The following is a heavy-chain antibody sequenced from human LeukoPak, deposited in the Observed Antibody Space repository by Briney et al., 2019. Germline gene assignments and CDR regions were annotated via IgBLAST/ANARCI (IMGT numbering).Heavy chain of an antibody. V-gene: IGHV3-7*01. D-gene: IGHD1-14*01. J-gene: IGHJ4*02. CDR2: IKQDAGEK. CDR1: GFIFSSYW. CDR3: ARAEWSRKEFDY. Sequence: PGGSLRLSCAASGFIFSSYWMSWVRQAPGKGLEWVANIKQDAGEKYYVDSVEGRFTISRDNAKNSLYLQMNSLRAEDTAVYYCARAEWSRKEFDYWGQGTLVTVSS.